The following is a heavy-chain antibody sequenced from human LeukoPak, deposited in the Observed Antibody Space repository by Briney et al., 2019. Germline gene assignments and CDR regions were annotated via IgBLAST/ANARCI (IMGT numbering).Heavy chain of an antibody. Sequence: ASVKVSCKASGYTFTGYYMHWVRQAPGQGLEWMGWINPNSGGTNYAQKFQGRVTMTRDTSISTAYMELSRLRSDDTAVYYCARHEERRGVRGVLHYYYGMDVWGQGTTVTVSS. CDR1: GYTFTGYY. V-gene: IGHV1-2*02. CDR2: INPNSGGT. J-gene: IGHJ6*02. CDR3: ARHEERRGVRGVLHYYYGMDV. D-gene: IGHD3-10*02.